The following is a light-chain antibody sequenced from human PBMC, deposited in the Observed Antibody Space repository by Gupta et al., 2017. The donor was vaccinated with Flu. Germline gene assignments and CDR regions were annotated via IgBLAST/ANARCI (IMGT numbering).Light chain of an antibody. CDR2: WAS. Sequence: NCRSSQSVLYSSNNKNYLAWYQQKPGQPPKLLIYWASTREFGVPDRFSGSGSGTDFALTISSLQAEDVAVYYCQQYYTSFWTFGQGTKVEIK. CDR1: QSVLYSSNNKNY. CDR3: QQYYTSFWT. V-gene: IGKV4-1*01. J-gene: IGKJ1*01.